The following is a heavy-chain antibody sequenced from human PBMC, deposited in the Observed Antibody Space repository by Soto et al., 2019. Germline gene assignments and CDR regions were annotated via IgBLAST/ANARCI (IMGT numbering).Heavy chain of an antibody. CDR3: ARDLGYCSSTSCYYYGMDV. V-gene: IGHV3-21*01. D-gene: IGHD2-2*01. CDR1: GFTFSSYS. CDR2: ISSSSSYI. Sequence: GGSLRLSCAASGFTFSSYSMNWVRHAPGKGLEWVSSISSSSSYIYYADSVKGRLTISRDNAKNSLYLQMNSLRAEDTAVYYCARDLGYCSSTSCYYYGMDVWGQGTTVTVSS. J-gene: IGHJ6*02.